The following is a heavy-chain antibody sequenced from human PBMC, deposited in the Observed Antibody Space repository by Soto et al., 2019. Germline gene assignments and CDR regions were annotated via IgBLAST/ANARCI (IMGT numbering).Heavy chain of an antibody. Sequence: SETQSLTCTVSGGSISSYYWSWIRQPPGKGLEWIGYIYYSGSTNYNPSLKSRVTISVDTSKNQFSLKLSSVTAADTAVYYCAREIPPDYDFWSGSHPGWFDPWGQGTLVTVS. J-gene: IGHJ5*02. D-gene: IGHD3-3*01. CDR2: IYYSGST. CDR1: GGSISSYY. V-gene: IGHV4-59*01. CDR3: AREIPPDYDFWSGSHPGWFDP.